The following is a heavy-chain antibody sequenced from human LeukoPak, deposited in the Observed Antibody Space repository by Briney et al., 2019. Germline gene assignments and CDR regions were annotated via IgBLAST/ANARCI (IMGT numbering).Heavy chain of an antibody. J-gene: IGHJ4*02. CDR1: GGSFSGYY. D-gene: IGHD3-22*01. V-gene: IGHV4-59*01. CDR2: IYDSGST. Sequence: SETLSLTCAVYGGSFSGYYWSWIRQPPGKGLEWIGNIYDSGSTNYNPSLKSRVTISVDTSKNQCSLKLSSVTAADTAVYYCARQSISGSSLSYFDYWGQGTLVNVSS. CDR3: ARQSISGSSLSYFDY.